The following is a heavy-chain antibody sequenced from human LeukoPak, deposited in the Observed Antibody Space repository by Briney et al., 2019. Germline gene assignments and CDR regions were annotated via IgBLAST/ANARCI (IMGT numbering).Heavy chain of an antibody. CDR3: ARDRLLFSVYSNPRFDY. J-gene: IGHJ4*02. V-gene: IGHV1-18*01. D-gene: IGHD4-11*01. CDR1: GYTFTSYG. Sequence: ASVKVSCKASGYTFTSYGISWVRQARGQGLEWMGWISAYNGNTNYAQKLQGRVTMTTDTSTSTAYMELRSLRSDDTAVYYCARDRLLFSVYSNPRFDYWGQGTLVTVSS. CDR2: ISAYNGNT.